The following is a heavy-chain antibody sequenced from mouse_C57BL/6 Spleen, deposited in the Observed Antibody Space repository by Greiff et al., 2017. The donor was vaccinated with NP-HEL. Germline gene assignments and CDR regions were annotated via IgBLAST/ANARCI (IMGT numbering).Heavy chain of an antibody. D-gene: IGHD1-1*01. CDR2: ISSGGSYT. Sequence: EVKVVESGGDLVKPGGSLKLSCAASGFTFSSYDMSWVRQTPDKRLEWVATISSGGSYTYYPDSVKGRFTISRDNAKNTLYLQMSSLKSEDTAMYYCARQGYGSSYVYYYAMDYWGQGTSVTVSS. V-gene: IGHV5-6*01. J-gene: IGHJ4*01. CDR1: GFTFSSYD. CDR3: ARQGYGSSYVYYYAMDY.